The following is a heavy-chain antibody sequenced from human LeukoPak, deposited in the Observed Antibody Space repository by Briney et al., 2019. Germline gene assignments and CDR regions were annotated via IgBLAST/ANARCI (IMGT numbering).Heavy chain of an antibody. V-gene: IGHV1-18*01. D-gene: IGHD3-3*01. CDR1: GYTFTSYG. J-gene: IGHJ4*02. CDR3: ARSRYDFWSGYSLDY. CDR2: ISAYNGNT. Sequence: ASVKVSCKASGYTFTSYGISWVRQAPGQGLEWMGWISAYNGNTNYAQKLQGRVTMTTDTSTSTAYMELRSLRSDDTAVYYCARSRYDFWSGYSLDYWGQGTLVTVSS.